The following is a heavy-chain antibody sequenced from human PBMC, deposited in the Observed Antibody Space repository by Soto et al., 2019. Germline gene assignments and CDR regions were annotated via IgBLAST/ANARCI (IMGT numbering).Heavy chain of an antibody. CDR2: IYYSGST. Sequence: PSETLSLTCTVSGGSISSSRYYWGWIRQPPGKGLEWIGSIYYSGSTYYNPSLKSRVTISVDTSKNQFSLKLSSVTAADTAVYYCARWDYQTYYYYYGMDVWGQGTTVTVSS. CDR1: GGSISSSRYY. V-gene: IGHV4-39*01. J-gene: IGHJ6*02. CDR3: ARWDYQTYYYYYGMDV. D-gene: IGHD2-2*01.